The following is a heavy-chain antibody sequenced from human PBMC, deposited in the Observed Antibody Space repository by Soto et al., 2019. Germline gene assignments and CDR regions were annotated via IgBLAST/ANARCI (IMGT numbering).Heavy chain of an antibody. CDR1: GFTFSSYE. CDR3: ARGQWLVQNWFDP. Sequence: GGSVRLSCAASGFTFSSYEMNWVRQAPGKGLEWVSYISSSGSTIYYADSVKGRFTISRDNAKNSLYLQMNSLRAEDTAVYYCARGQWLVQNWFDPWGQGTLVTVSS. CDR2: ISSSGSTI. V-gene: IGHV3-48*03. D-gene: IGHD6-19*01. J-gene: IGHJ5*02.